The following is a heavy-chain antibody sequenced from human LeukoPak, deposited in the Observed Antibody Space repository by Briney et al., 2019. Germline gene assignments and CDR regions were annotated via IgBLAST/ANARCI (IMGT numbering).Heavy chain of an antibody. CDR1: GFSLTTTGMR. D-gene: IGHD3-22*01. V-gene: IGHV2-70*04. CDR3: ARGSGYSRFDY. Sequence: SGPALAKPTQTLTLTCTFSGFSLTTTGMRVMWIRQPPGKALEWLARIDWDDDKFYSASLKTRLTISKDTYKNQVVLTMTNMDPVDTATYYCARGSGYSRFDYWGQGTLVTVSS. J-gene: IGHJ4*02. CDR2: IDWDDDK.